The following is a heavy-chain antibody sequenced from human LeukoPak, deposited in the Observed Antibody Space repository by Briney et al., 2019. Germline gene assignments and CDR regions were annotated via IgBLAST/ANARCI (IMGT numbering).Heavy chain of an antibody. Sequence: PGGSLRLSCAASGFTFSSYSMNWVRQAPGKGLEWVSSISSTSTYIDYVDSVKGRFTISRDNAKNSSYLQMSSLRAEDTAVYYCARVSTTGYDYHMDVWGKGTAVTISS. CDR3: ARVSTTGYDYHMDV. J-gene: IGHJ6*03. CDR1: GFTFSSYS. V-gene: IGHV3-21*01. CDR2: ISSTSTYI. D-gene: IGHD2-8*02.